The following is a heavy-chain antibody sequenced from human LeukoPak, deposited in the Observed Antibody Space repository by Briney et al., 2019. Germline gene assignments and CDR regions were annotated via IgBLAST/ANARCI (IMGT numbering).Heavy chain of an antibody. CDR3: ATTKRRSRWIQLRGEDY. Sequence: GGSLRLSCAASGFTFSSYSMNWVRQAPGKGLEWVSSISSSSSYIYYADSVKGRFTISRDNAKNSLYLQMNSLRAEDTAVYYCATTKRRSRWIQLRGEDYWGQGTLVTVSS. D-gene: IGHD5-24*01. CDR2: ISSSSSYI. J-gene: IGHJ4*02. V-gene: IGHV3-21*01. CDR1: GFTFSSYS.